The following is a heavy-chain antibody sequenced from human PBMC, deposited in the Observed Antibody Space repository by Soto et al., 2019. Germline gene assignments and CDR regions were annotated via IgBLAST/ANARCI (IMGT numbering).Heavy chain of an antibody. CDR3: AKDFDYGGIVDAFDI. J-gene: IGHJ3*02. CDR2: ISYDGSNK. V-gene: IGHV3-30*18. Sequence: GGSLRLSCAASGFSFSTYGMHWVRQAPGKGLEWVAVISYDGSNKYYADYVKGRFTISRDNSKNTLYLQMNSLRAEDTAVYYCAKDFDYGGIVDAFDIWGQGTMVTVSS. D-gene: IGHD3-16*01. CDR1: GFSFSTYG.